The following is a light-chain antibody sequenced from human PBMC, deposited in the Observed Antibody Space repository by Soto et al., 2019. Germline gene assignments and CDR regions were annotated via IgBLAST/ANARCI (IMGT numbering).Light chain of an antibody. CDR1: QCLNSW. V-gene: IGKV1-12*01. CDR2: SVS. Sequence: DIQMTQSPSSVSAFVGDSVTITCRASQCLNSWLAWYQQKPGRPPKVLIHSVSSLQSGVPLRFSGSGSGTDFTLTISSLQPEDFATYYCQQANSYPLTFGGGTTVEIK. CDR3: QQANSYPLT. J-gene: IGKJ4*01.